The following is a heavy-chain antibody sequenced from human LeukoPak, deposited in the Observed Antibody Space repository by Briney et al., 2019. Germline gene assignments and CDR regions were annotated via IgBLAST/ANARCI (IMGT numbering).Heavy chain of an antibody. CDR2: IYYSGST. D-gene: IGHD2-15*01. J-gene: IGHJ4*02. Sequence: SETLSLTCTDSGGSISSYYWSWIRQPPGKGLEWIGYIYYSGSTNYNPSLKSRVTISVDTSKNQFSLKLSSVTAADTAVYYCARDRVALDYWGQGTLVTVSS. CDR3: ARDRVALDY. V-gene: IGHV4-59*01. CDR1: GGSISSYY.